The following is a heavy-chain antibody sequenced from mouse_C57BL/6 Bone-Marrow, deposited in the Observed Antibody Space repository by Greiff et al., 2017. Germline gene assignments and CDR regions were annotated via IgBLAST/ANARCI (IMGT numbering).Heavy chain of an antibody. CDR1: GYSITSDY. CDR3: ARSLFPIGYFDV. Sequence: EVQLVESGPGLAKPSQTLSLTCSVTGYSITSDYWNWIRKFPGNKLEYMGYISYSGSTYYNPSLKSRLYITRDTSKNQYLLQLNAVTTEDTARYYCARSLFPIGYFDVWGTGTTVTVSS. J-gene: IGHJ1*03. CDR2: ISYSGST. V-gene: IGHV3-8*01.